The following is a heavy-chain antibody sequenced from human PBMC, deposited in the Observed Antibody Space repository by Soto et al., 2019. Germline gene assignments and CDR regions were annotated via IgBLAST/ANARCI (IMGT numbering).Heavy chain of an antibody. Sequence: GSLRLSCAASGFTFSRYAMNWVRQAPGKGLEWVSAISGSGGSIYYADSVKGRFTISRDNSKNTLYLQMNSLRVEDTAVYYCAKGALEIVVVNPFDYWGQGTLVTVSS. D-gene: IGHD3-22*01. J-gene: IGHJ4*02. V-gene: IGHV3-23*01. CDR1: GFTFSRYA. CDR2: ISGSGGSI. CDR3: AKGALEIVVVNPFDY.